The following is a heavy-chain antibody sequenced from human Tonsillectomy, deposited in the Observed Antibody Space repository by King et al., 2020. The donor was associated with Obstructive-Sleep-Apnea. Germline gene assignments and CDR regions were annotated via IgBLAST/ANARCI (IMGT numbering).Heavy chain of an antibody. CDR2: ISYSGST. D-gene: IGHD3-22*01. J-gene: IGHJ4*02. CDR3: ARSLDSSGYYYTNY. Sequence: QLQESGPGLVKPSETLSLTCTVSGGSISSYYWSWIRQPPGKGLEWIGYISYSGSTNYNPSLNRRVTISVDTSKNQFSLKLSSVTAADTAVYYCARSLDSSGYYYTNYWGQGTLVTVSS. CDR1: GGSISSYY. V-gene: IGHV4-59*08.